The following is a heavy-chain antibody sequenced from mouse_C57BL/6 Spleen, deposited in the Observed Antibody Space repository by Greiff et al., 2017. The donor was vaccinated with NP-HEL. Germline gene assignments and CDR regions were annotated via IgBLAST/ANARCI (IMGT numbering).Heavy chain of an antibody. Sequence: EVQVVESGGGLVKPGGSLKLSCAASGFTFSSYAMSWVRQTPEKRLEWVATISDGGSYTYYPDNVKGRFTISRDNAKNNLYLQRSHLKSEDTAMYYCASLGYYGSSDYWGQGTTLTVSS. V-gene: IGHV5-4*01. J-gene: IGHJ2*01. D-gene: IGHD1-1*01. CDR1: GFTFSSYA. CDR2: ISDGGSYT. CDR3: ASLGYYGSSDY.